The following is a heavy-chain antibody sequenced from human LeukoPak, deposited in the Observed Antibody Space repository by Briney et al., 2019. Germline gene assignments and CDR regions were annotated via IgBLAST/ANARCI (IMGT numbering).Heavy chain of an antibody. CDR2: INPNSGGT. CDR1: GYTFTSYY. J-gene: IGHJ6*03. Sequence: ASVKVSCKASGYTFTSYYMHWVRQAPGQGLEWMGWINPNSGGTNYAQKFQGRVTMTRDTSISTAYMELSRLRSDDTAVCYCARDPAFTIFGVVPYYYMDVWGKGTTVTVSS. D-gene: IGHD3-3*01. CDR3: ARDPAFTIFGVVPYYYMDV. V-gene: IGHV1-2*02.